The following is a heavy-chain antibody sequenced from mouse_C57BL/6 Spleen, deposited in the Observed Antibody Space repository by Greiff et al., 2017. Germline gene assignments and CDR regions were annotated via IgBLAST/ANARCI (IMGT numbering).Heavy chain of an antibody. J-gene: IGHJ4*01. D-gene: IGHD2-5*01. CDR1: GYTFTNSW. CDR2: LAPSDSYT. Sequence: QVQLQPPGAELVRPGTSVKLSCTASGYTFTNSWMHWVQRSPGHGLGWIGVLAPSDSYTNYNQKFTGKATLTVDTSSSTAYRQLSSLTSEDSAVYYCARTYYSNYGYAMDYWGQGTSVTVSS. CDR3: ARTYYSNYGYAMDY. V-gene: IGHV1-59*01.